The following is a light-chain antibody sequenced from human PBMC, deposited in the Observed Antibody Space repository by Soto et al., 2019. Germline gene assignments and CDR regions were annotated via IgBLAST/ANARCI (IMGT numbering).Light chain of an antibody. CDR1: QSVSNSF. V-gene: IGKV3-20*01. CDR2: GAS. Sequence: EIVLTQSPGTLSLSPGERATLSCRASQSVSNSFIAWYQQRPRPAPRLLIYGASSRATGIPDRFTGSGSGTDFTLSISRLEPEDFAVYYCQQCGRSPWTFGQGTKVEIK. J-gene: IGKJ1*01. CDR3: QQCGRSPWT.